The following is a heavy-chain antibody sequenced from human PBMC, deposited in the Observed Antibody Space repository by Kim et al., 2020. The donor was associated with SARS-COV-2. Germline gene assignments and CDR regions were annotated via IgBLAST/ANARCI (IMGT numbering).Heavy chain of an antibody. D-gene: IGHD5-12*01. Sequence: GASLQISCKGSGYSFTSYWIGWVRQMPGKGLEWMGIIYPGDSDTRYSPSFQGQVTISADKSISTAYLQWSSLKASDTAMYYCARHRSESGYDWAGEGDYWGQGTLVTVSS. CDR3: ARHRSESGYDWAGEGDY. J-gene: IGHJ4*02. V-gene: IGHV5-51*01. CDR2: IYPGDSDT. CDR1: GYSFTSYW.